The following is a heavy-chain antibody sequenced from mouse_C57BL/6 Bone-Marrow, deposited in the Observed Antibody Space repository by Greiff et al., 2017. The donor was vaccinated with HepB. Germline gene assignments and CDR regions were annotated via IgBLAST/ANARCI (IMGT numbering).Heavy chain of an antibody. V-gene: IGHV1-82*01. CDR3: ARGGCLGTTFAY. D-gene: IGHD2-14*01. CDR2: IYPGDGDT. CDR1: GYAFSSSW. J-gene: IGHJ2*01. Sequence: QVQLKESGPELVKPGASVKISCKASGYAFSSSWMKWVKQRPGKGLEWIGRIYPGDGDTNYNGKFKGKATLTADKSTSTSYMQLSSLTSEDSAVYFCARGGCLGTTFAYWGQGTPLTVSS.